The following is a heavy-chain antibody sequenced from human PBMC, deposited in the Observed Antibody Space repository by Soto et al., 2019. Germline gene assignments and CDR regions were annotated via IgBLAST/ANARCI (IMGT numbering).Heavy chain of an antibody. D-gene: IGHD2-15*01. CDR2: IYYSGST. CDR1: GGSISSYY. CDR3: ARSSWGYCSGGSCPPDY. V-gene: IGHV4-59*01. Sequence: PSETLSLTCTVSGGSISSYYWSWIRQPPGKGLEWIGNIYYSGSTNYNPSLKSRVTISVDTSKNQFSLKLSSVTAADTAVYYCARSSWGYCSGGSCPPDYWGQGTLVT. J-gene: IGHJ4*02.